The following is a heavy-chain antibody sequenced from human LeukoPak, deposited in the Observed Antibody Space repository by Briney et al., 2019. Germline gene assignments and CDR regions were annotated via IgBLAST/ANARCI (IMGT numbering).Heavy chain of an antibody. Sequence: TSETLSLTCTVSGGSISSSSYYWGWIRPPQGKGRVWIGSIYDHGSPYYNPSLRSHVSISVDTSKNQLSLKRSSVTAADTAVYYCARHRYSGSYLRCNWFDPWGQGTLVTVSS. V-gene: IGHV4-39*01. CDR1: GGSISSSSYY. D-gene: IGHD1-26*01. J-gene: IGHJ5*02. CDR2: IYDHGSP. CDR3: ARHRYSGSYLRCNWFDP.